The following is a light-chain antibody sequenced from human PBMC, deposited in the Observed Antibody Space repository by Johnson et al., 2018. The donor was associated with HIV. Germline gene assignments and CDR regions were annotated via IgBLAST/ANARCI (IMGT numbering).Light chain of an antibody. CDR2: ENN. V-gene: IGLV1-51*02. Sequence: QSVLTQPPSVSAAPGQKVTISCSGSSSNIGKNYVSWYQQFPGTAPKLLIHENNKRPSGIPDRFSGSKSGTSATLGITGLQTGDEADYYCGTWDSSLAPVFGTGTKVTVL. CDR1: SSNIGKNY. J-gene: IGLJ1*01. CDR3: GTWDSSLAPV.